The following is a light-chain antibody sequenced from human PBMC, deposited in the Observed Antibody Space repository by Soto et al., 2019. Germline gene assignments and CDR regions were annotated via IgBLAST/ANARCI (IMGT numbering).Light chain of an antibody. CDR3: QQGRNWPLT. CDR2: DAS. Sequence: EIVMTQSPATLSLSPGEGATLSCTASQNVYTNLAWYQQRPGQPTRLLIYDASTRATGISARFSGSGYGPVFILTISSLQSEDVAGYFGQQGRNWPLTFGGGTKVEIK. CDR1: QNVYTN. J-gene: IGKJ4*01. V-gene: IGKV3-15*01.